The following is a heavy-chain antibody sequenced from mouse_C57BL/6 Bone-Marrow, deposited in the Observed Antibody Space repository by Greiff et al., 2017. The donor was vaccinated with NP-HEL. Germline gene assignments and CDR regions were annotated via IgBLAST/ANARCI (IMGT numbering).Heavy chain of an antibody. D-gene: IGHD2-4*01. Sequence: QVQLKESGAELVRPGASVKMSCKASGYTFTSYNMHWVKQTPRQGLEWIGAIYPGNGDTSYNQKFKGKATLTVDKSSSTAYMQLSSLTSEDSAVYVCARRGVYDYAVYYAMDYWGQGTSVTVSS. V-gene: IGHV1-12*01. CDR2: IYPGNGDT. CDR1: GYTFTSYN. J-gene: IGHJ4*01. CDR3: ARRGVYDYAVYYAMDY.